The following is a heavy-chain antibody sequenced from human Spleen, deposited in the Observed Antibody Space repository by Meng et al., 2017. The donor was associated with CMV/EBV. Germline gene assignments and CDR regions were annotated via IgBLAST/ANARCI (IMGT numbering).Heavy chain of an antibody. CDR1: GYTFTSYY. CDR3: ARDLKGRWVGSLLAAAGIDYYYYGMDV. J-gene: IGHJ6*02. Sequence: ASVQVSCKASGYTFTSYYMHWVRQAPGQGLEWMGIINPSGGSTSYAQKFQGRVTMTRDTSTSTVYMELSSLRSEDTAVYYCARDLKGRWVGSLLAAAGIDYYYYGMDVWGQGTTVTVSS. D-gene: IGHD6-13*01. CDR2: INPSGGST. V-gene: IGHV1-46*01.